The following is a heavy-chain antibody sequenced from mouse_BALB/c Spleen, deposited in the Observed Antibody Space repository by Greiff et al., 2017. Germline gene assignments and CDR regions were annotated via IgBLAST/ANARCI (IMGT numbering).Heavy chain of an antibody. Sequence: QVQLQQSGPGLVAPSQSLSITCTVSGFSLTDYGVSWIRQPPGKGLEWLGVIWGGGSTYYNSALKSRLSISKDNSKSQVFLKMNSLQTDDTAMYYCAKQEGYGTYYYAMDYWGQGTSVTVSS. CDR3: AKQEGYGTYYYAMDY. CDR2: IWGGGST. J-gene: IGHJ4*01. D-gene: IGHD2-2*01. CDR1: GFSLTDYG. V-gene: IGHV2-6-5*01.